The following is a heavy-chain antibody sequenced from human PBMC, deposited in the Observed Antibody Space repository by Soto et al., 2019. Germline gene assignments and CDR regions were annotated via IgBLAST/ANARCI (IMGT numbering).Heavy chain of an antibody. CDR2: INHSGST. CDR1: GGSFSGYY. D-gene: IGHD2-2*01. V-gene: IGHV4-34*01. J-gene: IGHJ6*02. Sequence: QVQLQQWGAGLLKPSETLSLTCAVYGGSFSGYYWSWIRQPPGKGLEWIGEINHSGSTNYNPSLKSRVTISVDTSKNQFSLKLSSVTAADTAVYYCARASLFCSSTSCYPLTPRYYYYGMDVWGQGTTVTVSS. CDR3: ARASLFCSSTSCYPLTPRYYYYGMDV.